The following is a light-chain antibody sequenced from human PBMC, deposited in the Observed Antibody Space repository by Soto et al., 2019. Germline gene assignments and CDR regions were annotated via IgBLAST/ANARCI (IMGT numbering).Light chain of an antibody. J-gene: IGKJ2*01. CDR3: QQYHSYSYT. CDR1: QSISNW. V-gene: IGKV1-5*03. Sequence: DIQMTQSPSTLSASVGDRVTITCRASQSISNWLAWYQQKPGKAPNLLIYKASSLESGVPSRFSGSGSGTEFTLTISSLQPDDFATYYCQQYHSYSYTFGQGTKLEI. CDR2: KAS.